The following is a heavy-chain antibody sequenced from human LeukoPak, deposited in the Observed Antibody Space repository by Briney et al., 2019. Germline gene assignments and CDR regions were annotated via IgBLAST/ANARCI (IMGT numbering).Heavy chain of an antibody. CDR1: GGTFSSYA. CDR3: ARAHDSSGYYHYYYMDV. Sequence: SVKVSCKASGGTFSSYAISWVRQAPGQGLEWMGRIIPIFGTANYAQKFQGRVTITTDESTSTAYMELSSLRSEDTAVYYCARAHDSSGYYHYYYMDVWGKGTTVTVSS. D-gene: IGHD3-22*01. CDR2: IIPIFGTA. J-gene: IGHJ6*03. V-gene: IGHV1-69*05.